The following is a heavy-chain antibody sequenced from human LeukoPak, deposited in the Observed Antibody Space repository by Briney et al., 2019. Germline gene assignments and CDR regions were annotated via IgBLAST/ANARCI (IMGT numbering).Heavy chain of an antibody. D-gene: IGHD2-21*01. Sequence: KPSETLSLTCTVSGGSISSSSYYWGWIRQPPGKGLEWIGSIYYSGSTYYNPSLKSRVTISVDTSKNQFSLKLSSVTAADTAVYYCARLPRGGDIDYWGQGTLVTVSS. CDR1: GGSISSSSYY. V-gene: IGHV4-39*01. CDR3: ARLPRGGDIDY. CDR2: IYYSGST. J-gene: IGHJ4*02.